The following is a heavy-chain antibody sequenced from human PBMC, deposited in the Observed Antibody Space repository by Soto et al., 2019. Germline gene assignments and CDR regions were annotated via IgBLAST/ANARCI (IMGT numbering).Heavy chain of an antibody. D-gene: IGHD3-3*01. CDR1: GFRFEDHV. J-gene: IGHJ6*02. CDR3: ARSWSDSTSGRVDV. V-gene: IGHV3-9*01. Sequence: GGSLRLSCVASGFRFEDHVMNWVRQAPGKGLEWVGHISWNSYSIGYGGSVRGRFTISRDNAKNTLYLQMTSLRPEDTALYYRARSWSDSTSGRVDVWGQGTTVTVSS. CDR2: ISWNSYSI.